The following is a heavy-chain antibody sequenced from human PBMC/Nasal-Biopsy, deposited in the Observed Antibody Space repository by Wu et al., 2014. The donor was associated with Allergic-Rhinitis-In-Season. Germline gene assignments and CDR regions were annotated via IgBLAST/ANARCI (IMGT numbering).Heavy chain of an antibody. V-gene: IGHV3-74*01. CDR3: TRVGKAEAGPDY. Sequence: LRLSCAASGFTFSSSWMHWVRQAPGKGLVWVSRIRSDGADTTYADFVEGRFTISRDNAKNTLYLQMNSLRADDTAVYYCTRVGKAEAGPDYWGQGTLVIVSS. CDR1: GFTFSSSW. J-gene: IGHJ4*02. D-gene: IGHD6-19*01. CDR2: IRSDGADT.